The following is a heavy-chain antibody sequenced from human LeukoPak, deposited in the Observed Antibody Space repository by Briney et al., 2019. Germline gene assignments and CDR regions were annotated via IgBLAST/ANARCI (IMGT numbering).Heavy chain of an antibody. J-gene: IGHJ4*02. V-gene: IGHV4-39*01. CDR1: IFSSYW. D-gene: IGHD6-19*01. CDR2: IYYAGST. CDR3: ARQIGSSGPDC. Sequence: IFSSYWMTWVRQPPGKGLEWIGSIYYAGSTYYNPSLKSRVTISKDTSKNQFALRLSSVTAADTAVYYCARQIGSSGPDCWGQGTLVTVSS.